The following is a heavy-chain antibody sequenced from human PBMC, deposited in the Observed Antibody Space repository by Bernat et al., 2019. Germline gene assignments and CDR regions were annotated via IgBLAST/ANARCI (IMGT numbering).Heavy chain of an antibody. V-gene: IGHV1-18*01. CDR2: ISAYNGKT. J-gene: IGHJ4*02. CDR1: GYTFTSYG. Sequence: QVQLVQSGAEVKKPGASVKVSCKASGYTFTSYGISWVRQAPGQGLEWMGWISAYNGKTNYAQKLQGRVTMTTDTSTSTAYMELRSLRSDDTAVYYCARSPLGYGDYVRFLFADYWGQGTLVTVSS. D-gene: IGHD4-17*01. CDR3: ARSPLGYGDYVRFLFADY.